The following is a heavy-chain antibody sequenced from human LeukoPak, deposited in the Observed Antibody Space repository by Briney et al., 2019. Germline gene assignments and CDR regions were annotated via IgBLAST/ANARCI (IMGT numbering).Heavy chain of an antibody. CDR1: GGSFSGYY. CDR3: ARHGYGVLDY. D-gene: IGHD4-17*01. V-gene: IGHV4-34*01. J-gene: IGHJ4*02. Sequence: PSETLSLTCAVYGGSFSGYYWSWIRQPPGKGLEWIGEINHSGSTNYNPSLKSRVTISVDTSKNQFSLKLSSVTAADTAVYYCARHGYGVLDYWGQGTLVTVSS. CDR2: INHSGST.